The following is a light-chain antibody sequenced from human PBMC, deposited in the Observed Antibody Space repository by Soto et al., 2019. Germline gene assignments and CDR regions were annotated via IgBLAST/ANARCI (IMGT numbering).Light chain of an antibody. CDR1: SSALGSSNL. CDR3: CSYASTIAFVV. CDR2: EGS. Sequence: QSALSQPASVSGSRGQSITISCTGASSALGSSNLVSWYQQCPGKAPKLVIYEGSKRPSGVSFRFSGSKAGNTASLTISGLQADDEADYYCCSYASTIAFVVFGGGTKLTVL. J-gene: IGLJ2*01. V-gene: IGLV2-23*03.